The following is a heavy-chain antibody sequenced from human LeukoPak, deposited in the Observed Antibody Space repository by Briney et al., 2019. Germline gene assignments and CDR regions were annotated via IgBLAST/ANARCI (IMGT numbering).Heavy chain of an antibody. V-gene: IGHV3-21*01. Sequence: PGGSLRLSCAASGFTFNRYNMNWVRQAPGKGLEWVSSISSSSSYIYYADSVKGRFTISRDNAKNSLYLQMNSLRAEDTAVYYCAKDIAAAGTVKYFQYWGQGTLVTVSS. CDR3: AKDIAAAGTVKYFQY. CDR1: GFTFNRYN. CDR2: ISSSSSYI. D-gene: IGHD6-13*01. J-gene: IGHJ1*01.